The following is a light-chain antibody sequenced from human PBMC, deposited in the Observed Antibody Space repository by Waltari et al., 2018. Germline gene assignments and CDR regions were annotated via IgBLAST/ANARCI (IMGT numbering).Light chain of an antibody. CDR3: AAWDDSLHGHWV. CDR1: PSNIGSNV. V-gene: IGLV1-44*01. Sequence: QSVLTQPPSTSGTPGQRVIISCSGSPSNIGSNVVNWYQQLPGKAPKLVIYRNDQRPSGVPDRFSGSKSGTSASLAISGLQGEDEADYYCAAWDDSLHGHWVFGGGTKVTVL. J-gene: IGLJ3*02. CDR2: RND.